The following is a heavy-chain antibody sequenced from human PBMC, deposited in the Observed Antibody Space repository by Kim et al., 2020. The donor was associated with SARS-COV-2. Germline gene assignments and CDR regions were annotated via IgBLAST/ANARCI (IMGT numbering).Heavy chain of an antibody. CDR2: INPTGTTT. Sequence: ASVKVSCKASGYTFSNYYIHWVRQAPGHGLEWMGIINPTGTTTNYAQKFQGRVTMTRDTSTSTVYMELRSLRFEDTAVYYCATTYDGSGYYSPHFDYWGQGTLVTVST. CDR3: ATTYDGSGYYSPHFDY. CDR1: GYTFSNYY. D-gene: IGHD3-22*01. V-gene: IGHV1-46*01. J-gene: IGHJ4*02.